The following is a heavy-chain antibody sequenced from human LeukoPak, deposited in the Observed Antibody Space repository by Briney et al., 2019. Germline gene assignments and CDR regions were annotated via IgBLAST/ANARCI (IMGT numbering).Heavy chain of an antibody. D-gene: IGHD3-3*01. Sequence: SETLSLTCAVYGGSFSGYYWGWIRQPPGKGLEWIGEINHSGSTNYNPSLKSRVTISVDTSKNQFSLKLSSVTAADTAVYYCARHIRITIFGVVTKTEGFDPWGQGTLVTVSS. CDR1: GGSFSGYY. CDR2: INHSGST. V-gene: IGHV4-34*01. J-gene: IGHJ5*02. CDR3: ARHIRITIFGVVTKTEGFDP.